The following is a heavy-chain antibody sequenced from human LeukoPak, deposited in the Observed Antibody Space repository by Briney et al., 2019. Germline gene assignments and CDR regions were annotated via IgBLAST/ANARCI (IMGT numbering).Heavy chain of an antibody. CDR2: ISYDGSNE. CDR3: ARAHLSSSSTDYMDV. J-gene: IGHJ6*03. Sequence: GGSLRLSCAASGFTFSSYGIHWVRQAPGKGLEWVALISYDGSNEHYADSVKGRFTISRDNSKNTLYLQMNSLRAEDTAVYYCARAHLSSSSTDYMDVWGKGTTVTVSS. CDR1: GFTFSSYG. V-gene: IGHV3-30*19. D-gene: IGHD6-6*01.